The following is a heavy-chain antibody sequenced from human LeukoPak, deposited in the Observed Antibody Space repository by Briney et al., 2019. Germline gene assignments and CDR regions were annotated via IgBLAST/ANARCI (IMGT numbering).Heavy chain of an antibody. CDR1: GFTFSDHY. Sequence: GGSLRLSCTASGFTFSDHYMSWIRQAPGKGLEWISDFSTSSSTIYYVDSVRGRFTISRDNAKNSLYLQMNSLGAEDTAVYYCARRRDYFDYWGQGTLVTVSS. V-gene: IGHV3-11*01. CDR2: FSTSSSTI. J-gene: IGHJ4*02. CDR3: ARRRDYFDY.